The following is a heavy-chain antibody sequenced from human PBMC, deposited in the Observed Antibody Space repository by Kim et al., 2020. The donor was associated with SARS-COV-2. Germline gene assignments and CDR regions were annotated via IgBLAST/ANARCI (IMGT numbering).Heavy chain of an antibody. J-gene: IGHJ4*02. V-gene: IGHV4-31*02. CDR2: T. Sequence: TYDNPPLNSRSTISVDTSKNQFSLKMGSVTAADTAVYYCARGYGDPLLDYWGQGTLVTVSS. D-gene: IGHD4-17*01. CDR3: ARGYGDPLLDY.